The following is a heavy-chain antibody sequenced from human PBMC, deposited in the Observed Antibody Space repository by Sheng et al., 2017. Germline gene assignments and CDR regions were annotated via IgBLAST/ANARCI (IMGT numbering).Heavy chain of an antibody. D-gene: IGHD5-12*01. CDR1: GGTFSSYA. V-gene: IGHV1-18*01. J-gene: IGHJ4*02. CDR2: ISAYTGNT. CDR3: ARVGGEWNGYGDS. Sequence: QVQLVHSRAEMKKPGASVRVSCKASGGTFSSYAICWVRQAPGQGLQWMGWISAYTGNTNYVREFQGRVTMTTDTSTNTAYMELRSLTSNDTAVYFCARVGGEWNGYGDSWGQGTLVIVSS.